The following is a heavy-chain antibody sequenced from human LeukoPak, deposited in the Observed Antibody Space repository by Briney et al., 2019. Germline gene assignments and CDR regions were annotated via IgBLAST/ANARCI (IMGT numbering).Heavy chain of an antibody. J-gene: IGHJ5*02. Sequence: GALVKVSCKASGYTFTSYGISWVRQAPGQGLEWMGWINPNSGGTNYAQKFQGRVTMTRDTSISTAYMELSSLRSDDTAVYYCAREGRAYCGGDCSVDWFDPWGQGTLVTVSS. D-gene: IGHD2-21*02. CDR1: GYTFTSYG. V-gene: IGHV1-2*02. CDR2: INPNSGGT. CDR3: AREGRAYCGGDCSVDWFDP.